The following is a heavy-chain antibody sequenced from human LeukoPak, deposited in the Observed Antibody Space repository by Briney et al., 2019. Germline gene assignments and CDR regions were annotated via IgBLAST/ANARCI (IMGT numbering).Heavy chain of an antibody. CDR1: GFTFSSYW. CDR3: ATTGTDYYFDY. Sequence: GGSLRLSCAASGFTFSSYWMHWVRQAPGKGLVWVSHIKSDGSSTNYADSVKGRFTISRDNAKNTLYLQMDSLRAEDTAVYCCATTGTDYYFDYWGQGTLVTVSS. CDR2: IKSDGSST. J-gene: IGHJ4*02. D-gene: IGHD3/OR15-3a*01. V-gene: IGHV3-74*01.